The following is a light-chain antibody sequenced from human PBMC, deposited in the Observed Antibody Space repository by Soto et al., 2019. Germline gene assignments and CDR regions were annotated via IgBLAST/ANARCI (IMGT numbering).Light chain of an antibody. J-gene: IGKJ2*01. V-gene: IGKV3-20*01. CDR2: GAS. Sequence: EIVLTQSPGTLSLSPGERATLSCRASQSFSRSYLAGYQQKPGQAPRLVIYGASSRSTGIPDRFSGSGSGTDFTLTISRLEPEDFAVYYCQQYGTSGWTFGQGTKLEIK. CDR3: QQYGTSGWT. CDR1: QSFSRSY.